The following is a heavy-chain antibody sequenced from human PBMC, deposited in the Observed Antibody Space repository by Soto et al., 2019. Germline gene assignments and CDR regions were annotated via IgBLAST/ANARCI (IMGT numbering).Heavy chain of an antibody. Sequence: GGSLRLSCVASGYTFSSASMSWVRQAPGEGLEWVSSISTTSYYIYYADSLKGRFTISRDNAKDSLYLQMNNLREDDTDIYYCARGGIGGIYDLWGQGTLVNVSS. J-gene: IGHJ5*02. CDR2: ISTTSYYI. V-gene: IGHV3-21*01. D-gene: IGHD3-16*02. CDR3: ARGGIGGIYDL. CDR1: GYTFSSAS.